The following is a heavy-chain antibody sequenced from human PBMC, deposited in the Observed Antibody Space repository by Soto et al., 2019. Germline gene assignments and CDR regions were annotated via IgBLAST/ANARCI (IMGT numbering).Heavy chain of an antibody. CDR1: GFTFSSFG. J-gene: IGHJ6*02. CDR3: AKSFGPRPGGATIMWNGYYYYGMDV. CDR2: ISYDGSDK. D-gene: IGHD5-12*01. V-gene: IGHV3-30*18. Sequence: GGSLRLSCAASGFTFSSFGFHWVRQAPGKGLEWVAVISYDGSDKYYADSVKGRFTISRDNSKNTLYLQMNSLRADDTAVYYCAKSFGPRPGGATIMWNGYYYYGMDVWGQGTTVTVSS.